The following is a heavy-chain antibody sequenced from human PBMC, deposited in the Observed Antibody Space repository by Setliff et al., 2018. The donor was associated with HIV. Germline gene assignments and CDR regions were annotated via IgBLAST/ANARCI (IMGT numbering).Heavy chain of an antibody. Sequence: SETLSLTCTVSNGSIGTYYWTWIRQPPGKGLEYIGYIYFTGPTKFNPSLKSRVTMSVDTSKKQFSLKLSSVTAADTAVYYCARGNNDYVYLDYCGQGALVTVSS. CDR1: NGSIGTYY. CDR2: IYFTGPT. J-gene: IGHJ4*02. CDR3: ARGNNDYVYLDY. V-gene: IGHV4-59*01. D-gene: IGHD3-16*01.